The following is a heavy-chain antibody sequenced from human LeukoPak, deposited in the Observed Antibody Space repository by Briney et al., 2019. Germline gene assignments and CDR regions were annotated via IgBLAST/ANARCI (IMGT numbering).Heavy chain of an antibody. CDR2: IAWKNGDI. V-gene: IGHV3-9*01. D-gene: IGHD3-10*01. CDR1: GFTFAVYA. Sequence: GRSLRLSCATSGFTFAVYAMQWVRLPPGRGMGWVSVIAWKNGDIGYADSVRGRFTISRDNANNSLYLQMNSLGAEDTAFYYCAKAIKGGWLGELSDWGQGILVTVSS. CDR3: AKAIKGGWLGELSD. J-gene: IGHJ4*02.